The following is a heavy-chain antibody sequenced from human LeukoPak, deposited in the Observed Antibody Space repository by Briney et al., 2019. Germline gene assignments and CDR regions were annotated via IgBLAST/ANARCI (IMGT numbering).Heavy chain of an antibody. V-gene: IGHV1-18*01. CDR3: ARVGDILTGYYPDDAFDI. CDR1: GYTFTSYG. CDR2: ISAHNGNT. J-gene: IGHJ3*02. D-gene: IGHD3-9*01. Sequence: ASVKVSCKASGYTFTSYGISWVRQAPGQGLEWMGWISAHNGNTNYAQKLQGRVTMTTDTSTSTAYMELRSLRSDDTAVYYCARVGDILTGYYPDDAFDIWGQGTMVTVSS.